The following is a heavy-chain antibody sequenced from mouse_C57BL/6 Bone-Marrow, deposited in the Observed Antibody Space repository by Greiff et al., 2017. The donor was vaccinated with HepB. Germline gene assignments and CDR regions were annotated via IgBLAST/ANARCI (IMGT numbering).Heavy chain of an antibody. CDR1: GYTFTDYE. Sequence: VQLQQSGAELVRPGASVTLSCKASGYTFTDYEMHWVKQTPVHGLEWIGAIDPENGGTAYNQKFKGKAILTAEKSSSTAYMELRSLTSEDSAVYYCTKEGVVATRALDYWGQGTSVTVSS. CDR2: IDPENGGT. J-gene: IGHJ4*01. V-gene: IGHV1-15*01. CDR3: TKEGVVATRALDY. D-gene: IGHD1-1*01.